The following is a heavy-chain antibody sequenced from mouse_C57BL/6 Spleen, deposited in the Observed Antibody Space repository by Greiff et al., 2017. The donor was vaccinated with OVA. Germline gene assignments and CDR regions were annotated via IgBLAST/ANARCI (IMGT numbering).Heavy chain of an antibody. V-gene: IGHV1-74*01. D-gene: IGHD1-1*01. J-gene: IGHJ1*03. CDR3: AIGATVDV. CDR2: LHPSDSDT. CDR1: GYTFTSYW. Sequence: AQLQQPGAELVKPGASVKVSCKASGYTFTSYWMHWVKQRPGQGLEWIGRLHPSDSDTNYNQKFKGKATLTVDKSSSTAYMQLSSLTSEDSAVYYCAIGATVDVWGTGTTVTVSS.